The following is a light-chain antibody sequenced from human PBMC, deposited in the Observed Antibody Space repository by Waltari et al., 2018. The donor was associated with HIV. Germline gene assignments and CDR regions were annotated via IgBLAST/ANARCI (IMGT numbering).Light chain of an antibody. Sequence: QSALTQPPSVSGSPGQSVTISCTGTTSDVGSYNYVSWYQQYPGKAPKLIIFDVNQRPSGVPGRFAGSKSGNTASLTISGLQTADEADYFCCAYAAGHVSYVFGNGTAVAVL. CDR1: TSDVGSYNY. J-gene: IGLJ1*01. V-gene: IGLV2-11*01. CDR2: DVN. CDR3: CAYAAGHVSYV.